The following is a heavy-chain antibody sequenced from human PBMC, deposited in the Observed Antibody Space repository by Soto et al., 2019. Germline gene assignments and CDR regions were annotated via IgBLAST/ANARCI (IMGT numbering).Heavy chain of an antibody. CDR3: VPKGGGDRILDY. V-gene: IGHV2-5*02. CDR1: GFSLSTSGVG. J-gene: IGHJ4*02. D-gene: IGHD3-16*01. CDR2: IYWDDYK. Sequence: QITLKESGPALVKPTQTLTLTCTFSGFSLSTSGVGVGWIRQPPGEALEWLALIYWDDYKHFSPSLESRLTITKDTSKTQVVLTMTNMDPVDTATYYCVPKGGGDRILDYWGQGTLVTVSS.